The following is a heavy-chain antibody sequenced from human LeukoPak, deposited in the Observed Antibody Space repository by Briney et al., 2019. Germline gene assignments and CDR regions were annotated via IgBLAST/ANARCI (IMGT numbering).Heavy chain of an antibody. J-gene: IGHJ5*02. CDR3: ARAPPRWFGVVIRGDAFDP. CDR2: ISAYNGNR. D-gene: IGHD3-3*01. Sequence: ASVKVSCKAPGYTFSTYGFNWVRQAPGQGLEWMGWISAYNGNRNYAQKFQGRVTMTTDTSTSTAYLELRSLKSDDTAVYYCARAPPRWFGVVIRGDAFDPWGQGTLVTVSS. V-gene: IGHV1-18*01. CDR1: GYTFSTYG.